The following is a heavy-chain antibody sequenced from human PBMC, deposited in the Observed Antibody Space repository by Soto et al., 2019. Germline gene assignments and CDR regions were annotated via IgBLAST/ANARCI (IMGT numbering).Heavy chain of an antibody. CDR3: ARAQRGSGHFDY. CDR2: INHSGST. Sequence: PSETLSLTCAVYGGSFRGYYWSWIRQPPGKGLEWIGEINHSGSTNYNPSLKSRVTISVDTSKNQFSLKLSSVTAADTALYYCARAQRGSGHFDYWGQGTLVTVSS. V-gene: IGHV4-34*01. D-gene: IGHD3-3*01. CDR1: GGSFRGYY. J-gene: IGHJ4*02.